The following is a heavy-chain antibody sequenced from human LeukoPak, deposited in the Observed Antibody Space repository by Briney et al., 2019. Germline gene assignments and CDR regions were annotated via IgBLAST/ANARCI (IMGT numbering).Heavy chain of an antibody. CDR2: IYHSGST. CDR3: ARDRGYCSGGSCYHGDYFDY. V-gene: IGHV4-38-2*02. CDR1: GYSISSGYY. J-gene: IGHJ4*02. D-gene: IGHD2-15*01. Sequence: SETLSLTCTVSGYSISSGYYWGWIRQPPGKGLEWIGSIYHSGSTYYNPSLKSRVTISVDTSKNQFSLKLSSVTAADTAVYYCARDRGYCSGGSCYHGDYFDYWGQGTLVTVSS.